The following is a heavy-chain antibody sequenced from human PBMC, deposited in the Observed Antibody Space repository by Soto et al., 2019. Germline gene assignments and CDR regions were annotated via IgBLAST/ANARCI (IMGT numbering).Heavy chain of an antibody. D-gene: IGHD3-3*01. Sequence: QVQLVESGGGVVQPGTSLRLPCAVSGFTLNNYAMNCVRDATGKGLEWVAVISSDGSNTYYADSVKGRLTFSRDNSKNTIYMHMNNLRAEDTAVYYCAREAIVRFLDPFPRPPYYFDYWGQGALVTVSS. J-gene: IGHJ4*02. CDR3: AREAIVRFLDPFPRPPYYFDY. CDR2: ISSDGSNT. V-gene: IGHV3-30-3*01. CDR1: GFTLNNYA.